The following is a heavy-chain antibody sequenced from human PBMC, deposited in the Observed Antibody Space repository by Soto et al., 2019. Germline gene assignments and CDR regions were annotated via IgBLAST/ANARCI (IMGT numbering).Heavy chain of an antibody. D-gene: IGHD6-6*01. V-gene: IGHV1-69*13. CDR2: IIPIFGTA. CDR3: ARARFDSSSFHYGMDV. Sequence: ASVKVSCKASGGTFSSYAISWVRQAPGQGLEWMGGIIPIFGTANYAQKFQGRVTITADESTSTAYMELSSLRSEDTAVYYCARARFDSSSFHYGMDVWGQGTTVTVSS. J-gene: IGHJ6*02. CDR1: GGTFSSYA.